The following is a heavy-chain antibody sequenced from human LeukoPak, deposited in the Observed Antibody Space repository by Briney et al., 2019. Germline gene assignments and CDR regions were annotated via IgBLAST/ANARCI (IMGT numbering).Heavy chain of an antibody. CDR3: ARDYDSSGYYYSFDY. J-gene: IGHJ4*02. CDR2: ISSSGSTI. V-gene: IGHV3-11*01. Sequence: GGSLRLSCAASGFIVNTNYMTWVRQAPGKGLEWVSYISSSGSTIYYADSVKGRFTISRDNAKNSLYLQMNSLRAEDTAVYYCARDYDSSGYYYSFDYWGQGTLVTVSS. CDR1: GFIVNTNY. D-gene: IGHD3-22*01.